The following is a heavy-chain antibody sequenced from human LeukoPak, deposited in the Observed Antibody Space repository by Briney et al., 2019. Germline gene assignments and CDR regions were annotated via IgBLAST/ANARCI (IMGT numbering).Heavy chain of an antibody. Sequence: ASVKVSCKASGYTFTSYYMHWVRQAPGQGLEWMGIINPSGGSTSYAQKFQGRVTMTRDMSTSTVYMELSSLGSEDTAVYYCATGDYYYYYYMDVWGKGTTVTVSS. V-gene: IGHV1-46*01. CDR1: GYTFTSYY. CDR2: INPSGGST. D-gene: IGHD4-17*01. CDR3: ATGDYYYYYYMDV. J-gene: IGHJ6*03.